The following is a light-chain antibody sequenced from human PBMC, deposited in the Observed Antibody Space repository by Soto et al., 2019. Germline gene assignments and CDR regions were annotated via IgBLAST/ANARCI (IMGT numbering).Light chain of an antibody. V-gene: IGKV1-5*03. CDR2: SVS. CDR1: QTISNY. J-gene: IGKJ1*01. Sequence: DIQMTQSPSTLSASIGDRVAITCRASQTISNYLAWYQLKPGKAPKFLIYSVSTLESGVPSRISGAGSGTEFSLTISSLQPDDFATYYCQKYKSYPWTFGQGTRVEIK. CDR3: QKYKSYPWT.